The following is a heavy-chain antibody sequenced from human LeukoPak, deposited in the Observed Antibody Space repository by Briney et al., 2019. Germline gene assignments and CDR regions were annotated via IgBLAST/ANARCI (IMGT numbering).Heavy chain of an antibody. Sequence: ASVKVSCKASGYTFTSYYMHWVRQAPGQGLEWMGIINPSGGSTSYAQKFQGRVTMTRDTSTSTVYMELSSLRSEDTAVYYCARDRGPIVGVISALQNWFDPWGQGTLVTVSS. CDR3: ARDRGPIVGVISALQNWFDP. CDR1: GYTFTSYY. J-gene: IGHJ5*02. D-gene: IGHD1-26*01. CDR2: INPSGGST. V-gene: IGHV1-46*01.